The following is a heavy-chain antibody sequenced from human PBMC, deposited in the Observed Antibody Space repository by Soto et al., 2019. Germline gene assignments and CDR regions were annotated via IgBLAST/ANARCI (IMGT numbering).Heavy chain of an antibody. CDR2: SIPFFGTE. V-gene: IGHV1-69*01. D-gene: IGHD3-16*01. Sequence: QVQLVQSGAEVKKTGSSVKVSCKTSGGTFSTFGISWVRQAPGQGLEWMGGSIPFFGTEEYSQKFEDRITITADESTNTVYMDLSSLTSEDTAIYYCARTAPMDAGDKYYYDFWGQGAMVTVSS. J-gene: IGHJ4*02. CDR3: ARTAPMDAGDKYYYDF. CDR1: GGTFSTFG.